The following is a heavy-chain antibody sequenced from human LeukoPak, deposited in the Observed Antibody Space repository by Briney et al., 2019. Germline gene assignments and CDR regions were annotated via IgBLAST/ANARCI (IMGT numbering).Heavy chain of an antibody. CDR1: GDSISPHY. CDR3: ARFSGYDDTGHHYLDN. J-gene: IGHJ4*02. CDR2: IHYTGNT. D-gene: IGHD3-22*01. V-gene: IGHV4-59*08. Sequence: PSEPLSLTCSVSGDSISPHYWSWIRQPPEKGLEWIGYIHYTGNTNYNPSLKSRVTISVDTSTNQFSLRLSSVTAADTAVYYCARFSGYDDTGHHYLDNWGQGTLVAVSS.